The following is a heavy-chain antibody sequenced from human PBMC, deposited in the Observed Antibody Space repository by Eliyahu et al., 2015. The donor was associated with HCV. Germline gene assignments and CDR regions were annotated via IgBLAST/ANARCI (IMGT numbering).Heavy chain of an antibody. CDR1: GFSFSAHFSAYG. J-gene: IGHJ3*02. V-gene: IGHV3-30*02. CDR2: IRNDGINK. D-gene: IGHD6-13*01. CDR3: ARWQQLAVLPPGNDAFDI. Sequence: QVQLVESGGGVVQPGGSLRLSCAASGFSFSAHFSAYGMHWVRQAPGKGLEGVAFIRNDGINKFYIDSVKGRFTISRDNSKSTLYLQMNSLRAEDTAVYYCARWQQLAVLPPGNDAFDIWGQGTMVTVSS.